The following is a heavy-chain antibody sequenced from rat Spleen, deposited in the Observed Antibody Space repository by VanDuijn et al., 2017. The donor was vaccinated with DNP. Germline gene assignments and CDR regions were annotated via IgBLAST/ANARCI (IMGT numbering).Heavy chain of an antibody. J-gene: IGHJ2*01. CDR2: ISTSGGST. V-gene: IGHV5S13*01. CDR1: GFTFSNYG. CDR3: GKDVDTRVLDY. D-gene: IGHD1-4*01. Sequence: EVQLVDSGGGLVQPGRSLRLSCAASGFTFSNYGMAWVRQAPKKGLEWVATISTSGGSTYYRDSVKGRFTISRDKAKTTLFRQMDSLRSEDTATYYCGKDVDTRVLDYWGQGVLVTVSS.